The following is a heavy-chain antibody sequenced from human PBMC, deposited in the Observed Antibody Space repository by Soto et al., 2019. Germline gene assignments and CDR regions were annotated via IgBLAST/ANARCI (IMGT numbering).Heavy chain of an antibody. D-gene: IGHD6-13*01. V-gene: IGHV4-4*02. Sequence: PSETLSLTCAVSGGSLSTSNWWSWVRQPPGKGLEWIGEVYRTGSTNYNPSLESRLTISVDKSKNQFSLKLTSVTAADTAVYYCARARATIAAAAIFDCWGQGALVTVSS. J-gene: IGHJ4*02. CDR2: VYRTGST. CDR3: ARARATIAAAAIFDC. CDR1: GGSLSTSNW.